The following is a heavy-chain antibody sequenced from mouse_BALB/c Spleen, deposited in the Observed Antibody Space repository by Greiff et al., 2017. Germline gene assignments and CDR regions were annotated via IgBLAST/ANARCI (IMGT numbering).Heavy chain of an antibody. D-gene: IGHD4-1*02. CDR1: GYSITSDYA. J-gene: IGHJ4*01. CDR2: ISYSGST. V-gene: IGHV3-2*02. CDR3: ARVQLGLYAMDY. Sequence: EVKLQESGPGLVKPSQSLSLTCTVTGYSITSDYAWNWIRQFPGNKLEWMGYISYSGSTSYNPSLKSRISITRDTSKNQFFLQLNSVTTEDTATYYCARVQLGLYAMDYWGQGTSVTVSS.